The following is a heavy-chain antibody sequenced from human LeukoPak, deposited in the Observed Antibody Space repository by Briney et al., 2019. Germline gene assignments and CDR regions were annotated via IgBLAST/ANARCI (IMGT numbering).Heavy chain of an antibody. D-gene: IGHD1-26*01. Sequence: ASVKVSCKASGYTFTGHYMHWVRQAPGQGLEWMGLINPSGSSTIYAQKFQGRVTMTWDMSTSTDYMELSSLRSDDTAVYYCARDNSVGNTAWWFDPWGQGTLVTVSS. CDR1: GYTFTGHY. V-gene: IGHV1-46*01. J-gene: IGHJ5*02. CDR3: ARDNSVGNTAWWFDP. CDR2: INPSGSST.